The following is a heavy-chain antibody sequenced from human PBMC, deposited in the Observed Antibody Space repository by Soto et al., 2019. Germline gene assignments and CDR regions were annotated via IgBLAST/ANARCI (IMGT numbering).Heavy chain of an antibody. CDR1: GGSISSYY. V-gene: IGHV4-59*01. CDR2: IYYSGNT. J-gene: IGHJ6*02. D-gene: IGHD6-6*01. CDR3: ARVGRQLPYYYYYGMDV. Sequence: SETLSLTCTVSGGSISSYYWSWIRQPPGKGLEWIGYIYYSGNTIYNPSLKSRVTISVDTSKNQFSLKLSSVTAADTAVYYCARVGRQLPYYYYYGMDVWGQGTTVTVSS.